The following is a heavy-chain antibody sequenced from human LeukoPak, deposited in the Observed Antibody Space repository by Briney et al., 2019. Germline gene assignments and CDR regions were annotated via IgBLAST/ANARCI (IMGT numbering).Heavy chain of an antibody. V-gene: IGHV4-61*01. CDR2: VYNSGST. CDR3: ARHIGYCSTTSCQPGFHP. D-gene: IGHD2-2*01. Sequence: SETLSLTCTVSGGSVSSGSYYWSWIRQPPGKGLEWIRYVYNSGSTRYKPSLKSRVTISVDTSKNQFSLKLSSVTAADTAMYYCARHIGYCSTTSCQPGFHPWGQGTLVTVSS. J-gene: IGHJ5*02. CDR1: GGSVSSGSYY.